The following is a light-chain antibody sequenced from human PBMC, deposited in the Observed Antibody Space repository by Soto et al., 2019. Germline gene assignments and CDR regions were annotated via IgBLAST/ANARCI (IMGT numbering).Light chain of an antibody. CDR1: SGHNSYA. CDR2: LNSDGSH. CDR3: QTWGTGVVV. J-gene: IGLJ2*01. V-gene: IGLV4-69*01. Sequence: QAVVTQSPSASASLGASVNLTCTLSSGHNSYAIAWHQEQPEKGPRFLMKLNSDGSHSKGDGIPDRFSGSSSGAERNLSISSLQSEDEADYYCQTWGTGVVVFGGGTKVTVL.